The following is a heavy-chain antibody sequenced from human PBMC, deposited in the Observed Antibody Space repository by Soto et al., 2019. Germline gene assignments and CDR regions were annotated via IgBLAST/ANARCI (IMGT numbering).Heavy chain of an antibody. V-gene: IGHV3-21*01. CDR2: ISSSSSYI. D-gene: IGHD6-13*01. J-gene: IGHJ4*02. CDR3: ARARDSSSWYFDY. CDR1: GFNFSSYS. Sequence: GGSLRLSCAASGFNFSSYSMNWVRQAPGKGLEWVSSISSSSSYIYYADSVKGRFTISRDNAKNSLYLQMNSLRAEDTAVYYCARARDSSSWYFDYWGQGTLVTVSS.